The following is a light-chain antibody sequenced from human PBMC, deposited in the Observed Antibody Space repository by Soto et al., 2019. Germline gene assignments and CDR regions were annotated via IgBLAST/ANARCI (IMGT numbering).Light chain of an antibody. CDR2: GAS. V-gene: IGKV3D-15*01. CDR1: QSVRSN. CDR3: QQCSNWPEIT. Sequence: EVVMTQSPATLSVSPGERVTLSCRASQSVRSNLAWYQQKPGQSPRLLIYGASSRATGIPNRFSGSGSGTDFTLTISRLEPEHFAVYYCQQCSNWPEITFGPGTKVDIK. J-gene: IGKJ3*01.